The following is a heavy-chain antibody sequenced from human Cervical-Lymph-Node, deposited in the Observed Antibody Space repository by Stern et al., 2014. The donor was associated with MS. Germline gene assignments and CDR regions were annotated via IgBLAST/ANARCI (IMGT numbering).Heavy chain of an antibody. D-gene: IGHD1-20*01. V-gene: IGHV1-2*07. Sequence: VQLVQSGAEVKKPGASVKVSCKASGYTFSDHYMHWVRQAPGQGLEWMGWINAKSGITNYAHKFQGSVTMTRDTSISTAYMELSSLRSDDTAVYYCARELNWNDIFTNVFDIWGQGTMVTVSS. J-gene: IGHJ3*02. CDR2: INAKSGIT. CDR1: GYTFSDHY. CDR3: ARELNWNDIFTNVFDI.